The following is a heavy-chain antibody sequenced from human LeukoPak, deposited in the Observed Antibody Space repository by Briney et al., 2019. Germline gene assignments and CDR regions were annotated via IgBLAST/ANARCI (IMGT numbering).Heavy chain of an antibody. Sequence: SETLSLTCTVSGGSIGSYYWSWIRQPPGKGLEWIGYIYDSGSTNYNPSLKSRVTISVDTSKNQFSLKLSSVTAADTAVYYCARVILAIFGVGTDDYYYYYYMDVWGKGTTVTVSS. CDR2: IYDSGST. CDR3: ARVILAIFGVGTDDYYYYYYMDV. J-gene: IGHJ6*03. D-gene: IGHD3-3*01. CDR1: GGSIGSYY. V-gene: IGHV4-59*01.